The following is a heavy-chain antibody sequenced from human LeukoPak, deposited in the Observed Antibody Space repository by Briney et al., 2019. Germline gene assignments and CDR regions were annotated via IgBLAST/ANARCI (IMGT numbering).Heavy chain of an antibody. Sequence: PSETLSLTCTIPGGSISSYYWSWIRQPPGKGLEWIGYIYYSGSTNYNPSLKSRVTISVDTSKNQFSLKLSSVTAADTAVYYCARGGYCSGGSCYTIDYWGQGTLVTVSS. J-gene: IGHJ4*02. CDR1: GGSISSYY. CDR3: ARGGYCSGGSCYTIDY. V-gene: IGHV4-59*01. CDR2: IYYSGST. D-gene: IGHD2-15*01.